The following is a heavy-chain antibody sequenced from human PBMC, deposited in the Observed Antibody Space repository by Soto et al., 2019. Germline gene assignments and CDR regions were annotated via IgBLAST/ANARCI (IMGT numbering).Heavy chain of an antibody. J-gene: IGHJ5*02. V-gene: IGHV3-11*06. CDR3: ANQREFSRYYH. D-gene: IGHD2-15*01. Sequence: QVQLVESGGGLVKPGGSLRLSCAASGFSFSDYYMSWIRQAPGKGLEWISYISSGSTYTKYADSVKGRFTISRDNAKNSMDLEKNSPNVQDTAVYYCANQREFSRYYHWGQGTLVTVSS. CDR1: GFSFSDYY. CDR2: ISSGSTYT.